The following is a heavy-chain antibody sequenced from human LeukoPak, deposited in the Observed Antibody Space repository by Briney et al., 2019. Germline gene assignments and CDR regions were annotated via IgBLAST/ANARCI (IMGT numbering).Heavy chain of an antibody. D-gene: IGHD3-22*01. V-gene: IGHV3-23*01. CDR3: ARGSPSTYYNETSGYSLDY. Sequence: QPGGSLRLSCAASGFTFSSYGMSWVRQAPGKGLEWVSAISGSGGSTYYADSVKGRFTISRDNSKNTLYLQMNSLRVEDTAVYYCARGSPSTYYNETSGYSLDYWGQGTLVTVSS. CDR1: GFTFSSYG. J-gene: IGHJ4*02. CDR2: ISGSGGST.